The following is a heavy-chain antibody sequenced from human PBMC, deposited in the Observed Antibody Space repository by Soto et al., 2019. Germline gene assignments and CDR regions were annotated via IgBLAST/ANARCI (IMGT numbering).Heavy chain of an antibody. CDR3: ARHGSYDILTGYLPLWYFQH. CDR2: IYYSGST. CDR1: GGSISSYY. D-gene: IGHD3-9*01. V-gene: IGHV4-59*08. Sequence: QVQLQESGPGLVKPSETLSLTCTVSGGSISSYYWSWIRQPPGKGLEWIGYIYYSGSTNYNPSLNGRVTISVATSKNQFSLKLSSVTAADTAVYYCARHGSYDILTGYLPLWYFQHWGQGTLVTVSS. J-gene: IGHJ1*01.